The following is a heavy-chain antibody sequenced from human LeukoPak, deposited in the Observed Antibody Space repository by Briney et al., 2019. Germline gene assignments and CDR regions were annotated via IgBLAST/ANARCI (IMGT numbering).Heavy chain of an antibody. J-gene: IGHJ4*02. CDR3: AKSLDY. CDR1: GFIFATSW. CDR2: IKGDGSET. V-gene: IGHV3-7*01. Sequence: GGSPRLSCAASGFIFATSWMDWVRQAPGKGLEWVANIKGDGSETYYGDSARGRFTVLRDNAKNSLYLQMDSLRVEDTAIYYCAKSLDYWGQGTLVTVSS.